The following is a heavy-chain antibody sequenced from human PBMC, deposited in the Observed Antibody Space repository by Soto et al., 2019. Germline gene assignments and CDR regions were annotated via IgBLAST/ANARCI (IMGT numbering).Heavy chain of an antibody. V-gene: IGHV1-18*01. CDR3: TRDDGPSGRYPYHYYYGMDV. Sequence: QVQLVQSGAEVKKPGASVKVSCKASGYTFTSYGISWVRQAPGQGLEWMGWISAYNGNTNYAQKLQGRVTRTTDTSTSTAYMELRSLRSDDTAVYYCTRDDGPSGRYPYHYYYGMDVWGQGTTVTVSS. J-gene: IGHJ6*02. D-gene: IGHD1-26*01. CDR1: GYTFTSYG. CDR2: ISAYNGNT.